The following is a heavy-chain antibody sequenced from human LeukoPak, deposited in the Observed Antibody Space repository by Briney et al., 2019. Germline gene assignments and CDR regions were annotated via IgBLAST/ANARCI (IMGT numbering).Heavy chain of an antibody. J-gene: IGHJ3*01. V-gene: IGHV3-30*04. Sequence: GRSLRLSCAASGFTFSSYAMHWVRQAPGKGLEWVAVISYDGSNKYYADSVKGRFTISRDNSKNTLYLQMNSLRAEDTAVYYCARDRRWGYNDINGFDVWGQGTMVTVSP. D-gene: IGHD3-22*01. CDR3: ARDRRWGYNDINGFDV. CDR1: GFTFSSYA. CDR2: ISYDGSNK.